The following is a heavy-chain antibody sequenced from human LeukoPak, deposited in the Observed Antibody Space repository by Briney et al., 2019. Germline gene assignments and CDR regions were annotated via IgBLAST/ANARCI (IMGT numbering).Heavy chain of an antibody. CDR2: IIGSSGTT. CDR3: AKGAYDYIEIAYFDY. V-gene: IGHV3-23*01. D-gene: IGHD5-12*01. CDR1: GFSFNNYS. J-gene: IGHJ4*02. Sequence: GRSVRLSCVASGFSFNNYSMSWVRQAPGKWLECVSLIIGSSGTTFYADSVKGRFTISRDKSKSTLYLQMNSLRAEDTAVYYCAKGAYDYIEIAYFDYWGQGSLVSVSS.